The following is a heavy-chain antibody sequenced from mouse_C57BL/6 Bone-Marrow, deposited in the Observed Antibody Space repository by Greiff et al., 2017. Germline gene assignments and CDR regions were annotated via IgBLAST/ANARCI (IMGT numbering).Heavy chain of an antibody. CDR2: IRNKANGYTT. D-gene: IGHD2-5*01. CDR3: ASRYYSNPFAY. V-gene: IGHV7-3*01. J-gene: IGHJ3*01. CDR1: GFTFTDYY. Sequence: DVQLVESGGGLVQPGGSLSLSCAASGFTFTDYYMSWVRQPPGKALEWLGFIRNKANGYTTEYSASVKGRFTISRDNSQSILYLQMNALRAEDSATYYCASRYYSNPFAYWGQGTLVTVSA.